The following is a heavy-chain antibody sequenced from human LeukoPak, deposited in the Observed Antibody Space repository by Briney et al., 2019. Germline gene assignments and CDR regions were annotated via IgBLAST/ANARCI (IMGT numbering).Heavy chain of an antibody. J-gene: IGHJ4*02. Sequence: GGSLRPSCAASGFTFSSYAMSWVRQAPGRGLDWVSAISGSGGSTYYADSVKGRFTISRDNSKNTLYLQMNSLRAEDTAVYYCAKDSVAGLYDYWGQGTLVTVSS. CDR2: ISGSGGST. CDR1: GFTFSSYA. V-gene: IGHV3-23*01. D-gene: IGHD6-19*01. CDR3: AKDSVAGLYDY.